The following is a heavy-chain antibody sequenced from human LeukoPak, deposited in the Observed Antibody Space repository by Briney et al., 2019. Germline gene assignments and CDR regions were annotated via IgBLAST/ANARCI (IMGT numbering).Heavy chain of an antibody. CDR2: INSDGSST. J-gene: IGHJ4*02. D-gene: IGHD2-15*01. Sequence: GGSLRLSCAASGFAFSSYWMHWVRQAPGKGLVWVSRINSDGSSTSYADSVKGRFTISRDNAKNTLYLQMNSLRAEDTAVYYCARRYCSGGSCHLDYWGQGTLVTVSS. CDR1: GFAFSSYW. CDR3: ARRYCSGGSCHLDY. V-gene: IGHV3-74*01.